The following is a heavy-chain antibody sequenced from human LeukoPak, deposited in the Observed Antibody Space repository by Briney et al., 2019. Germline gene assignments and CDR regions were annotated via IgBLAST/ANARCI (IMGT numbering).Heavy chain of an antibody. V-gene: IGHV3-74*01. Sequence: GGSLRLSCAASGFTFSKYWMHWVRQAPGKGLVWVSRIYIDGAGIVYAGSVKGRFIISRDNAKNTLYLQMNSLRVEDTAVYYCARAPPSNGYSYHFDIWGQGTMVTVSS. CDR1: GFTFSKYW. J-gene: IGHJ3*02. CDR2: IYIDGAGI. D-gene: IGHD5-18*01. CDR3: ARAPPSNGYSYHFDI.